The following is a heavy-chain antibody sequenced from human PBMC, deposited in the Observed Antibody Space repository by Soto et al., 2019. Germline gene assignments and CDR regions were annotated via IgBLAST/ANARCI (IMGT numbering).Heavy chain of an antibody. CDR2: ISYDGSNK. V-gene: IGHV3-30*18. Sequence: GGSLRLSCAASGFTSSSYGMHWVRQTPGKGLEWVAVISYDGSNKYYADSVKGRFTISRDNSKNTLYLQMNSLRAEDTAVYYCVKGGYHYFDYWGQGTLVTVSS. J-gene: IGHJ4*02. CDR3: VKGGYHYFDY. CDR1: GFTSSSYG. D-gene: IGHD5-12*01.